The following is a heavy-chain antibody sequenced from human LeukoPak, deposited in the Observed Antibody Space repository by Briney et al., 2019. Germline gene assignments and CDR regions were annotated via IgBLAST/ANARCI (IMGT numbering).Heavy chain of an antibody. CDR2: ISGYNGNT. D-gene: IGHD3-22*01. CDR1: GYTFTRHG. J-gene: IGHJ4*02. CDR3: VRTDYYDSSDCFEY. V-gene: IGHV1-18*01. Sequence: ASVKVSCEASGYTFTRHGISWVRQAPGQGLEWMGWISGYNGNTHYAQKVQGRVTMTTDTSTGTVYMELRSLRSDDTAVYYCVRTDYYDSSDCFEYWGQGTLVTVSS.